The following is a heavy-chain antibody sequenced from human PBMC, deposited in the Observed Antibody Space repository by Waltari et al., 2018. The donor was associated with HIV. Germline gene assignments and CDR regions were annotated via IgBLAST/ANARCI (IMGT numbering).Heavy chain of an antibody. CDR1: GFTFRTYD. CDR2: IRYDGSDK. V-gene: IGHV3-30*02. J-gene: IGHJ4*01. Sequence: QVQLVESGGGVVQSGGSLSLSCGATGFTFRTYDIHWVRQAPGKGLEWVAYIRYDGSDKSYADSVKGRFTMSRDNSKNTLSLRMNSLRADDTAIYYCARDPGINIPRYYFDFWGHGTTVTV. D-gene: IGHD3-3*02. CDR3: ARDPGINIPRYYFDF.